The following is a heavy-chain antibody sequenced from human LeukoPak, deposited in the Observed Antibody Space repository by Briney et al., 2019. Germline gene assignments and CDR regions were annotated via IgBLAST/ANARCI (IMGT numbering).Heavy chain of an antibody. J-gene: IGHJ4*02. CDR1: GGSLNNGGYY. Sequence: PSQTLSLTCTVSGGSLNNGGYYWSWIRQHPGKGLEWIGYIYYSGSSYYNPSLRSRVTISVDTSKNHFSLKLSSVTAADTAMYYCARNRDGYNSFDYWGQGTLVTVSS. V-gene: IGHV4-31*03. CDR3: ARNRDGYNSFDY. D-gene: IGHD5-24*01. CDR2: IYYSGSS.